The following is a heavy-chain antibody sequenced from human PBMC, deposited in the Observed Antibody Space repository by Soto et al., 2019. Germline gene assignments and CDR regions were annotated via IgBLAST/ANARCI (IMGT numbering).Heavy chain of an antibody. CDR2: IIPIFGTA. CDR3: ARGGIIGTPTDD. J-gene: IGHJ4*02. D-gene: IGHD1-7*01. CDR1: GDPLSSYA. V-gene: IGHV1-69*01. Sequence: VKRACKASGDPLSSYAVGWGRQAPGQGLEWMGVIIPIFGTANYAQKFQGRVTITADESTSTAYMELSSLKASDTAMYLCARGGIIGTPTDDWGQGTQGNVSA.